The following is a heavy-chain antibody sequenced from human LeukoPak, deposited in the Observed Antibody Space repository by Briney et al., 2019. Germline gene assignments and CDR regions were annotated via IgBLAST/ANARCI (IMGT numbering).Heavy chain of an antibody. Sequence: SQTLSLTCAISGDSVSSNSAAWNWIRQSPSRGLEWLGRTYYRSKWYDAYAESVKSRVTIKPDTSRNQFSLQLDSVTPEDTAVYYCARGHSGYLDSWGQGTLVTASS. J-gene: IGHJ4*02. D-gene: IGHD3-22*01. CDR3: ARGHSGYLDS. CDR1: GDSVSSNSAA. V-gene: IGHV6-1*01. CDR2: TYYRSKWYD.